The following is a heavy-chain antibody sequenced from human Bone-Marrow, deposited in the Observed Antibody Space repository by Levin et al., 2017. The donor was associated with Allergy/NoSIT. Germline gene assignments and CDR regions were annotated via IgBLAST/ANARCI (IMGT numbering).Heavy chain of an antibody. CDR3: ARHTGGWRGEVDY. J-gene: IGHJ4*02. Sequence: SQTLSLPCTVSGGSISNSYWSWLRQPPGKGLEWIGYIHYSGTTNSNPSLRSRVTLSLDTSKNHFSVKLSSVTAADTAVYYCARHTGGWRGEVDYWGQGTLVTVSS. CDR1: GGSISNSY. CDR2: IHYSGTT. D-gene: IGHD6-19*01. V-gene: IGHV4-59*08.